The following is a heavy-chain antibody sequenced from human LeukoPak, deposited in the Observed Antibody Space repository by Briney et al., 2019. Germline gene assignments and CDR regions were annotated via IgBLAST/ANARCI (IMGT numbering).Heavy chain of an antibody. CDR2: IWYDGSNK. CDR1: GFTFSSYG. D-gene: IGHD2-2*01. V-gene: IGHV3-33*01. J-gene: IGHJ4*02. Sequence: AGGSLRLSCAASGFTFSSYGMHWVRQAPGKGLEWVAVIWYDGSNKCYADSVKGRFTISRDNSKNTLYLQMNSLRAEDTAVYYCARDPAVVPAAEFDYWGQGTLVTVSS. CDR3: ARDPAVVPAAEFDY.